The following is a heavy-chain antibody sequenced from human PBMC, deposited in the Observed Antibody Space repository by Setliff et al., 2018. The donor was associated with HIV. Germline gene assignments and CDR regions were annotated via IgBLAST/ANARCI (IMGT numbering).Heavy chain of an antibody. D-gene: IGHD6-6*01. V-gene: IGHV3-7*01. J-gene: IGHJ6*03. CDR1: GFTFNGYA. Sequence: GESLKISCVGSGFTFNGYAMNWVRQAPGKGLEWVANIKEDGSSKFYVDSVKGRVTISRDNSKNTLYLQMNSLRAEDTAVYYCASEAWTSYRSSSGYYYYYMDVWGKGTTVTVSS. CDR3: ASEAWTSYRSSSGYYYYYMDV. CDR2: IKEDGSSK.